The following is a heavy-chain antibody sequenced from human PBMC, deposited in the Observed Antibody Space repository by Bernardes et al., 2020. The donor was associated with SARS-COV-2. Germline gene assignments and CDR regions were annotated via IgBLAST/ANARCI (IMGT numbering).Heavy chain of an antibody. V-gene: IGHV4-59*11. CDR2: IYYSGST. Sequence: TMSLTFTFSGGSISSHYWTWIRQPPGKGLEWIGYIYYSGSTNYNPSLKSRVTISVDTSKNQFSLKLSSVTAADTAVYYCARGFDYWGQGTLVTVSS. CDR1: GGSISSHY. J-gene: IGHJ4*02. CDR3: ARGFDY.